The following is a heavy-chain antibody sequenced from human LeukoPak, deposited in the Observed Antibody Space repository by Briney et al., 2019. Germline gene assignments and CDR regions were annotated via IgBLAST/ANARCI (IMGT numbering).Heavy chain of an antibody. CDR3: AKESNYDSSGYCY. D-gene: IGHD3-22*01. J-gene: IGHJ4*02. CDR2: IYSGGST. CDR1: GFTVSSNY. Sequence: GGSLRLSCAASGFTVSSNYMSWVRQAPGKGLEWVSVIYSGGSTYYADSVKGRFTISRDNSKNTLYLQMNSLRAEDTAVYYCAKESNYDSSGYCYWGQGTLVTVSS. V-gene: IGHV3-53*01.